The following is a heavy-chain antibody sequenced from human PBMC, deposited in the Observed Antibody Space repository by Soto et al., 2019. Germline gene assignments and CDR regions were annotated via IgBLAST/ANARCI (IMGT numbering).Heavy chain of an antibody. V-gene: IGHV1-18*01. D-gene: IGHD2-15*01. Sequence: QVQLVQSGAEVKKPGASVKVSCKASGYTFTSYGISWVRQAPGQGLEWMGRISGYNGNSNYAQNLQGRVTMTTDTSTSKAYMELRSLRSDDTAVYYCAREDIQDIVVVVVAPEGLGYWGQGTRVTVSS. CDR3: AREDIQDIVVVVVAPEGLGY. CDR2: ISGYNGNS. J-gene: IGHJ4*02. CDR1: GYTFTSYG.